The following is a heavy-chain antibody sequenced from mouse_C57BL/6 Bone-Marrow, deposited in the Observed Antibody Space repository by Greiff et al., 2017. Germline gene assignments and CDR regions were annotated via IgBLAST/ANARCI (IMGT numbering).Heavy chain of an antibody. CDR3: ECSDWWFAY. J-gene: IGHJ3*01. V-gene: IGHV1-81*01. CDR1: GYTFTSYG. CDR2: IYPRSGNT. Sequence: QVQLQQSGAELARPGASVKLSCKASGYTFTSYGISWVKQRTGQGLEWIGEIYPRSGNTYYNEKFKGKATLTADKSSSTAYMELRSLTSADSAVSFCECSDWWFAYWGQGTLVTVSA. D-gene: IGHD4-1*01.